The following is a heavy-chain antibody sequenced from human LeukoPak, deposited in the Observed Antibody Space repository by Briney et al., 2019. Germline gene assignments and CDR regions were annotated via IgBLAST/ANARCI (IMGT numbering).Heavy chain of an antibody. V-gene: IGHV1-18*01. Sequence: GASVKVSCKASGYTFTSYGISWVRQAPGQGLEWMGWISAYNGNTNYAQKLQGRVTMTTDTSTSTAYMELRSLRSDDTAVYYCARGGWFGELSGEEDAFDIWGQGTMVTVSS. CDR1: GYTFTSYG. CDR3: ARGGWFGELSGEEDAFDI. J-gene: IGHJ3*02. D-gene: IGHD3-10*01. CDR2: ISAYNGNT.